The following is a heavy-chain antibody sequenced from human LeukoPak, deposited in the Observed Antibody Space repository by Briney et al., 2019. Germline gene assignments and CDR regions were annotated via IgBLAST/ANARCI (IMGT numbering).Heavy chain of an antibody. V-gene: IGHV4-34*01. CDR3: ARESRRGELVDAFDI. CDR1: GGSISSGGYY. CDR2: INHSGST. D-gene: IGHD1-26*01. Sequence: SETLSLTCAVSGGSISSGGYYWSWIRQPPGKGLEWIGEINHSGSTNYNPSLKSRVTMSVDTSKNQFSLKLSSVTAADTAVYYCARESRRGELVDAFDIWGQGTMVTVSS. J-gene: IGHJ3*02.